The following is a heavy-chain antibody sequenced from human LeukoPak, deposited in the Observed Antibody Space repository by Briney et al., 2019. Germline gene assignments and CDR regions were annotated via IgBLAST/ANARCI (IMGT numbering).Heavy chain of an antibody. D-gene: IGHD1-26*01. V-gene: IGHV4-59*01. CDR2: IYYSGST. CDR1: GGSISSYY. CDR3: ARVGGVVGATTWYFDL. Sequence: PSETLSLTCTVSGGSISSYYWSWIRQPPGKGLEWIGYIYYSGSTNYNPSPKSRVTISVDTSKNQFSLKLSSVTAADTAVYYCARVGGVVGATTWYFDLWGRGTLVTVSS. J-gene: IGHJ2*01.